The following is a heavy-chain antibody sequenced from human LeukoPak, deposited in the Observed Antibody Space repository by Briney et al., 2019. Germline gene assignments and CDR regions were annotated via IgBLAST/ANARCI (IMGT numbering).Heavy chain of an antibody. J-gene: IGHJ4*02. CDR1: GFTFSSYA. D-gene: IGHD5-12*01. CDR3: AKEKRWLLYFDY. CDR2: ISGSGGST. V-gene: IGHV3-23*01. Sequence: GGSLRLSCAASGFTFSSYAMSWVRQAPGKGLEWVSAISGSGGSTYYADSVKGRLTISRDNSKNTPYLQMDSLLAEDTAVYYCAKEKRWLLYFDYWGQGTLVTVSS.